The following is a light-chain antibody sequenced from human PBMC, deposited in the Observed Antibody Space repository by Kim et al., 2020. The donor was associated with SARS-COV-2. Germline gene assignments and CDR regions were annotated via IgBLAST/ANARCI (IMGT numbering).Light chain of an antibody. CDR1: RSDVGGYTY. Sequence: HSITLSCTGARSDVGGYTYVSWYQQHPGNAPKLMIYDVDKRPSGVSDRFSGSKSGDTASLTISGLQAEDETDYYCSSYTSSGTQVVFGGGTQLTVL. V-gene: IGLV2-14*03. CDR3: SSYTSSGTQVV. J-gene: IGLJ2*01. CDR2: DVD.